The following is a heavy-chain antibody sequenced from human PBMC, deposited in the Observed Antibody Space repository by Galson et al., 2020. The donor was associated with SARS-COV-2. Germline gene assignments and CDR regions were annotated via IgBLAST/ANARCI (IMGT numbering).Heavy chain of an antibody. Sequence: GGSLRLSCAASGFTFKDHAVHWVRQSPGKALEWVALIDFDGSNTYYAASMGGRFTISRDNSKDSLYLQIRSLRADDSALYFCARDGAIRGTHWNPASQYGAFDLWGQGTMVIVSS. V-gene: IGHV3-43D*04. CDR1: GFTFKDHA. CDR3: ARDGAIRGTHWNPASQYGAFDL. D-gene: IGHD1-1*01. CDR2: IDFDGSNT. J-gene: IGHJ3*01.